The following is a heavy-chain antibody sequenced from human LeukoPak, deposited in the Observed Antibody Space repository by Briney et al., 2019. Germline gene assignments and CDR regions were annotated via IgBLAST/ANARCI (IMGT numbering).Heavy chain of an antibody. CDR3: ARYSYGLLAFDY. CDR2: INHSGST. CDR1: GGSFSGYY. V-gene: IGHV4-34*01. Sequence: TSETLSLTCAVYGGSFSGYYWSWIRQPPGKGLEWIREINHSGSTNYNPSLKSRVTISVDKSKNQFSLKLSSVTAADTAVYYCARYSYGLLAFDYWGQGTLVTVSS. J-gene: IGHJ4*02. D-gene: IGHD5-18*01.